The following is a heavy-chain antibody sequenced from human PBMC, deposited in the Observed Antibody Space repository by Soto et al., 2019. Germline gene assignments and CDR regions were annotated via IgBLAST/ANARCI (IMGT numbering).Heavy chain of an antibody. CDR2: INSDGSKT. CDR1: GFIFSTFW. Sequence: GGSLRLSCAASGFIFSTFWMHWVRQAPGKGLEWVSRINSDGSKTTYADSVKGRFTISRDNAKNTVYLQMNSLRGEDTAVYYCATVATNSYDWLDPWGQGTLVTVSS. J-gene: IGHJ5*02. D-gene: IGHD5-12*01. V-gene: IGHV3-74*01. CDR3: ATVATNSYDWLDP.